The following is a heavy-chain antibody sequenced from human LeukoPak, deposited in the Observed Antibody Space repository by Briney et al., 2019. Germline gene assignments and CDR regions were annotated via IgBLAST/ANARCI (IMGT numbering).Heavy chain of an antibody. CDR2: IYYSGGT. J-gene: IGHJ4*02. Sequence: SETLSLTCAVYGGSFSGYYWSLIRQPPGKGLEWIGYIYYSGGTNYNPSLKSRVTISVDTSKNQFSLKLSSVTAADTAVYYCARGGRTTFYFDYWGQGTLVTVSS. CDR1: GGSFSGYY. V-gene: IGHV4-59*01. D-gene: IGHD4-11*01. CDR3: ARGGRTTFYFDY.